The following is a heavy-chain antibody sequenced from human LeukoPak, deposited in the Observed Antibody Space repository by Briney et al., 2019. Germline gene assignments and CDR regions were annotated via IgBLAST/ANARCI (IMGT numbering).Heavy chain of an antibody. CDR3: ARRNYYGSGSYTYYMDV. Sequence: ASVKVSCKASGYTFTGYYMHWVRQAPGQGLEWMGWINPNSGGTNHAQKFQGRVTMTRDTSISTAYMELRRLRSDGTAVYYCARRNYYGSGSYTYYMDVWGKGTTVTISS. CDR2: INPNSGGT. J-gene: IGHJ6*03. D-gene: IGHD3-10*01. V-gene: IGHV1-2*02. CDR1: GYTFTGYY.